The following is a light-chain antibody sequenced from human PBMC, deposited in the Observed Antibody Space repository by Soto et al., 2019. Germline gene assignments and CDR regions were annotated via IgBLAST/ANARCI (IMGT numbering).Light chain of an antibody. V-gene: IGKV3-11*01. CDR2: DAS. CDR1: QSVSSY. J-gene: IGKJ2*01. Sequence: EIVLTQSPATLSLSPGERATLSCRASQSVSSYLAWYQQKPGQAPRLLIYDASNRATGIPARFSGSGSGTDFTLTISSLEPEDFAVYYWQQRTNWKYTFGQGTKLESK. CDR3: QQRTNWKYT.